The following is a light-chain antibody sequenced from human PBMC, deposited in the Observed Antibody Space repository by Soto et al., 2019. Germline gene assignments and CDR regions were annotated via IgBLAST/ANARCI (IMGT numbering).Light chain of an antibody. CDR1: QSVSSNY. CDR3: QQYGSSGRT. Sequence: IGFAQSSTTPSFSPGESATLSCRTSQSVSSNYLAWYQQKPGQAPRLLIYGASSRATGIPDRFSGSGSGTDFTLTISRLEPEDFAVYYCQQYGSSGRTFGQGTKVDIK. V-gene: IGKV3-20*01. CDR2: GAS. J-gene: IGKJ1*01.